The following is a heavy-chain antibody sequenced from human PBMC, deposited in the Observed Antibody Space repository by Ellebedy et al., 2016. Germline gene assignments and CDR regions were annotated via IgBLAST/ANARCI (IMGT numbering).Heavy chain of an antibody. Sequence: SLKISCVASGFTFDDYAMHWVRQAPGKGLEWVSGISWNSGNIGYADSVKGRFTISRDNTKNTLYLQMNSLRAEDTAVYYCAGEYGSFDYWGQGTLVTVSS. CDR1: GFTFDDYA. CDR3: AGEYGSFDY. J-gene: IGHJ4*02. D-gene: IGHD4-17*01. CDR2: ISWNSGNI. V-gene: IGHV3-9*01.